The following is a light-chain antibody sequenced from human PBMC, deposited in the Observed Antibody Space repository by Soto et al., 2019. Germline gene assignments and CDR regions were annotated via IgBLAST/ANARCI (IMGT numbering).Light chain of an antibody. Sequence: DIQMTQSPSTLSGSVGDRVTITCRASQTISSWLAWYQQKPGKAPKLLIYKASTLKIGVTSRFSGSGSGTEFTLTISSLQPDDFATYYCQHYNSYSEAVGQGTKVEIK. CDR2: KAS. J-gene: IGKJ1*01. CDR3: QHYNSYSEA. CDR1: QTISSW. V-gene: IGKV1-5*03.